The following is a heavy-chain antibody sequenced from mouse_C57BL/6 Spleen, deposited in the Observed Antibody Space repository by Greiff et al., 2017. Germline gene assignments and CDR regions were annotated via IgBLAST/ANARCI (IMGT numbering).Heavy chain of an antibody. J-gene: IGHJ3*01. Sequence: VQLQQPGAELVRPGTSVKLSCKASGYTFTSYWMHWVKQRPGQGLEWIGVIDPSDSYTNYNQKFKGKATLTVDTSSSTAYMQLSSLTSEDSAVYYCARTYYGNYGAYWGQGTLVTVSA. CDR1: GYTFTSYW. CDR3: ARTYYGNYGAY. CDR2: IDPSDSYT. V-gene: IGHV1-59*01. D-gene: IGHD2-10*01.